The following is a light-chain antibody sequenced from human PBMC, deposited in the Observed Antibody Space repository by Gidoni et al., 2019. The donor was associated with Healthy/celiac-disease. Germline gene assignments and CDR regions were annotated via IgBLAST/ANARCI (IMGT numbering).Light chain of an antibody. CDR3: QHYGSSPLT. CDR1: QSVSSSY. Sequence: EIVLTQSPGTLSLYPGERATLSSRASQSVSSSYLAWYQQNPGQAPRLLIYGASSRATGITDMFSCSGSGTDFTLTISRLEPEACAVYYCQHYGSSPLTFGGGTKVEIK. V-gene: IGKV3-20*01. CDR2: GAS. J-gene: IGKJ4*01.